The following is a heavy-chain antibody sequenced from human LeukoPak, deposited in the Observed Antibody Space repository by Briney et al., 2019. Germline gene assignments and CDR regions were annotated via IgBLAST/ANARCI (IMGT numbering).Heavy chain of an antibody. CDR1: GYTFTSYG. D-gene: IGHD6-13*01. CDR3: ARAHPGIAAAGTGERDY. Sequence: ASVTVSCKASGYTFTSYGISWVRQAPGQGLEGMGWISAYNGNTNSAQKLQGRVTMTTDTSTSTAYMELRSLRSDDTAVYYCARAHPGIAAAGTGERDYWGQGTLVTVSS. V-gene: IGHV1-18*01. J-gene: IGHJ4*02. CDR2: ISAYNGNT.